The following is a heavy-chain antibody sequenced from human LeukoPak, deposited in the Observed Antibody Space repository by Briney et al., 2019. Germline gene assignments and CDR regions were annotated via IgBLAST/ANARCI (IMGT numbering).Heavy chain of an antibody. CDR2: IRYDGSNK. D-gene: IGHD5-12*01. Sequence: QPGGSLRLSCAASGFTFSSYGMHWVRQAPGKGLEWVAFIRYDGSNKYYADSVKGRFTISRDNSKNSLYLQMNSLRAEDTALYYCAKDLGDSGYEGEDYYGMDVWGQGTTVTVSS. CDR3: AKDLGDSGYEGEDYYGMDV. J-gene: IGHJ6*02. V-gene: IGHV3-30*02. CDR1: GFTFSSYG.